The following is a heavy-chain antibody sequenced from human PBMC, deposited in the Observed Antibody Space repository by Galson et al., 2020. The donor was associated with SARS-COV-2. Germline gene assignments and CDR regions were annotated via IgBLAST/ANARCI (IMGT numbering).Heavy chain of an antibody. V-gene: IGHV2-26*01. D-gene: IGHD6-13*01. J-gene: IGHJ6*03. CDR3: ARIREQQLILDYYMDV. CDR2: IFSNDEK. CDR1: GFSLSNARMG. Sequence: SGPTLVKPTETLTLTCTVSGFSLSNARMGVSWIRQPPGKALEWLAHIFSNDEKSYNTSLNSRLTISKDTSKSQVVLTMTNMDPVDTATYYCARIREQQLILDYYMDVWGKGTTVTVSS.